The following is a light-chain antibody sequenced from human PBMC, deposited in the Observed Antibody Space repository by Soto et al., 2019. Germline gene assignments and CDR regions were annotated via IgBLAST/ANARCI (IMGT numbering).Light chain of an antibody. Sequence: QSALTQPASVSGSPGQSITISCTGTSSDVGSYNRVSWYQQHPGKAPKRRIYEGSKRPSGVSNRFSGSKSGNTASLTISGVHAEDAAEYYCCSYAGSSVAFGGGTKLTV. CDR2: EGS. CDR3: CSYAGSSVA. V-gene: IGLV2-23*01. J-gene: IGLJ2*01. CDR1: SSDVGSYNR.